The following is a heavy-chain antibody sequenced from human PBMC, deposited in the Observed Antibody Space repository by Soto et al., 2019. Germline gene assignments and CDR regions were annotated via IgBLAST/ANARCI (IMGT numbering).Heavy chain of an antibody. CDR3: LKDESINWYSGHFRH. CDR2: INWNSGSI. CDR1: GFTFDDYV. V-gene: IGHV3-9*01. D-gene: IGHD6-13*01. J-gene: IGHJ1*01. Sequence: EVQLVESGGGLVQPGRSLRLSCAASGFTFDDYVMHWVRQVPGKGLEWVSGINWNSGSIGYGDSVKGRFAISRDNAKNSLHLQMNSLSAEDTAFYYCLKDESINWYSGHFRHWGQGTLVTVSS.